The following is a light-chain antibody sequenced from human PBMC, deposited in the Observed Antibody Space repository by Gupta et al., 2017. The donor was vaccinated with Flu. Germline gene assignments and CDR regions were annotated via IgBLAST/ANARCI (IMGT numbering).Light chain of an antibody. V-gene: IGKV1D-12*01. CDR3: QQAYGVPRT. Sequence: DIQMTQFPSSVSASVGDTVIITCRASQNIRTWLVWYQQKPGRAPNLLIYKTSTLQSGVPSRFSGSGSGTDFTLTINSLQSDDVATYYCQQAYGVPRTFGGGTKVEI. J-gene: IGKJ4*01. CDR1: QNIRTW. CDR2: KTS.